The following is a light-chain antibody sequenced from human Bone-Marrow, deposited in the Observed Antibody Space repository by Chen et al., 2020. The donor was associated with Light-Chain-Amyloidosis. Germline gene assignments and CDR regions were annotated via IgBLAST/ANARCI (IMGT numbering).Light chain of an antibody. V-gene: IGLV2-14*01. Sequence: QSALTQPASVSGSPGQSITISCTGTSSDVGGDNHVSWYQQHPDKAPKLMIYEVTNRPSWVPDRFSGSKFDNTASLTISGLQNEDEADYFCSSYTITNTLVFGSGTRVTVL. CDR1: SSDVGGDNH. CDR3: SSYTITNTLV. CDR2: EVT. J-gene: IGLJ1*01.